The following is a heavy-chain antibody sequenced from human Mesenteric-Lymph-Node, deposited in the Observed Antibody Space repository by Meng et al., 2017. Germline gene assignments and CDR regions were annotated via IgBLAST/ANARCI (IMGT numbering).Heavy chain of an antibody. D-gene: IGHD3-10*01. CDR2: ISWNSGSI. Sequence: SLKISCAASGFTFDDYAMHWVRQAPGKGLEWVSGISWNSGSIGYADSVKGRFTISRDNAKNSLYLQMNSLRAEDTALYYCAKDLYGFYGSGPNWFDPWGQGTLVTVSS. V-gene: IGHV3-9*01. J-gene: IGHJ5*02. CDR1: GFTFDDYA. CDR3: AKDLYGFYGSGPNWFDP.